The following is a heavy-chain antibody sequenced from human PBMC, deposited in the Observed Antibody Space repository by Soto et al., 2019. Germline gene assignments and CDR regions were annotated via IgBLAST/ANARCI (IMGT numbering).Heavy chain of an antibody. J-gene: IGHJ4*02. CDR2: ISYDGSNK. CDR3: ARVGTVTMNDY. V-gene: IGHV3-30-3*01. D-gene: IGHD3-22*01. CDR1: GFTFSSYA. Sequence: QVQLVESGGGVVQPGRSLRLSCAASGFTFSSYAMHWVRQAPGKGLEWVAVISYDGSNKYYADSVKGRFTISRDNSKNSLYLKMNSLRAEDTAVYYCARVGTVTMNDYWGQGTLVTVSS.